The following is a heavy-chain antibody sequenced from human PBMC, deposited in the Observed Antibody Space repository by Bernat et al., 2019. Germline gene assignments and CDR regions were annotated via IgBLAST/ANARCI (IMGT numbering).Heavy chain of an antibody. CDR3: ARDRGAAGTGYGMDV. CDR2: ISYDGSNK. J-gene: IGHJ6*02. CDR1: GFTFSSYA. V-gene: IGHV3-30-3*01. D-gene: IGHD6-13*01. Sequence: QVQLVESGGGVVQPGRSLRLSCVASGFTFSSYAMHWVRQAPGKGLEWVAVISYDGSNKYYADSVKGRFTISRDNSKNTLSLQINSLRAEDTAVYYCARDRGAAGTGYGMDVWGQGTTVTVSS.